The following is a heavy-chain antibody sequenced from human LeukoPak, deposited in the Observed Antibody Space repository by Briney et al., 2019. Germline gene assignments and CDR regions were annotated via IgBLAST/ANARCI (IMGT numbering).Heavy chain of an antibody. CDR3: ARDYIAYDPLGF. CDR2: ISSSSSHI. J-gene: IGHJ4*02. D-gene: IGHD5-12*01. CDR1: GFTFRTYD. V-gene: IGHV3-21*01. Sequence: PGGSLRLSCAASGFTFRTYDVNWVRQAPGKGLEWVSSISSSSSHIYYGDSVKGRFTISRDNAKNSLYLQMNSLRAEDTAVYYCARDYIAYDPLGFWGQGTLVTVSS.